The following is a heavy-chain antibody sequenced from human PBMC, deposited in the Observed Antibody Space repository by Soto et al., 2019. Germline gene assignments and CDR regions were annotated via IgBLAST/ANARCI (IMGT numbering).Heavy chain of an antibody. CDR1: GFTFSSYT. CDR3: ARGHYGMDV. CDR2: ISSSSS. J-gene: IGHJ6*02. V-gene: IGHV3-21*01. Sequence: PGGSLRLSCSAYGFTFSSYTMNWVRQAPGKGLEWVSSISSSSSYADSLKGRFTISRDNATSSLSLQMNSMRAEDTAVYYCARGHYGMDVWGQGTTVTVSS.